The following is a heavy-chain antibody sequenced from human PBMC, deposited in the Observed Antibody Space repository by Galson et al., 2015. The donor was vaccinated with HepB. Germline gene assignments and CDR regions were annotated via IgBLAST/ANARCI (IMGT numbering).Heavy chain of an antibody. V-gene: IGHV4-39*01. CDR2: IYYSGSS. J-gene: IGHJ3*02. Sequence: SETLSLTCTVSGGSISSDTSYWGWIRQPPGKGLEWIGSIYYSGSSYCKPSLKSRVTISVDTSKNQFSLKLRSVTAADTAVYYCARHQPKRVVPGAIRVSAFDIWGQGTLVTVSS. D-gene: IGHD2-2*02. CDR1: GGSISSDTSY. CDR3: ARHQPKRVVPGAIRVSAFDI.